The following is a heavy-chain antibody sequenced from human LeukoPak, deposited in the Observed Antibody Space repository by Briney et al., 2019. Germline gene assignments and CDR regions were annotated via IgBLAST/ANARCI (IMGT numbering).Heavy chain of an antibody. CDR3: ARDHRDAFDI. CDR2: INDSEST. J-gene: IGHJ3*02. V-gene: IGHV4-34*01. CDR1: GGSFSGYY. Sequence: SETLSLTCAVYGGSFSGYYWSWIRQPPGKGLEWIGEINDSESTNYNPSLKSRVTISVDTSKNQFSLKLSSVTAADTAVYYCARDHRDAFDIWGQGTMVTVSS.